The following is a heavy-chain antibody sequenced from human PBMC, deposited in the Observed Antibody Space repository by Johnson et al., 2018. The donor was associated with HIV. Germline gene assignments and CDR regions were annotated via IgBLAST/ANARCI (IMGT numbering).Heavy chain of an antibody. CDR3: AKVPRWRYYYDSSGYRDAFDI. J-gene: IGHJ3*02. CDR2: INWNGGST. Sequence: VQLVESGGGLVQPGRSLRLSCAASGFTFDDYGMSWVRQAPGKGLEWVSGINWNGGSTGYADSVKGRFTISRDNAKNSLYLQMNSLRAEDTALYYCAKVPRWRYYYDSSGYRDAFDIWGQGTMVTVSS. D-gene: IGHD3-22*01. V-gene: IGHV3-20*04. CDR1: GFTFDDYG.